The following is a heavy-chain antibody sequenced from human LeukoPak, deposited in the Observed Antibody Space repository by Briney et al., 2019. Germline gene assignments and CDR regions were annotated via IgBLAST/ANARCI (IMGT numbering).Heavy chain of an antibody. CDR1: GGTFVSYA. V-gene: IGHV1-69*05. CDR2: IIPIFGTA. Sequence: SVKVSCKASGGTFVSYAISWVRQAPGQGLEWMGRIIPIFGTANYAQKFQGRVTITTDESTSTAYMELSSLRSEDTAVYYCARAYYDSSGYYYFDYWGQGTLVTVSS. CDR3: ARAYYDSSGYYYFDY. J-gene: IGHJ4*02. D-gene: IGHD3-22*01.